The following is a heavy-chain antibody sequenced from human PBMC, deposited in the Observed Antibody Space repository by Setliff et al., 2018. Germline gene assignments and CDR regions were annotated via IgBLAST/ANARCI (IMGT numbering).Heavy chain of an antibody. Sequence: GGSLRLSCAASGFTFSSNNMHWVRQAPGKGLEWVSCISGSSSYIYYADSVKGRFTISRDNAKNSLYLQMNSLRAEDTAVYYCARAPSSSSASWFDPWGQGTRVTVSS. CDR1: GFTFSSNN. D-gene: IGHD6-6*01. CDR2: ISGSSSYI. V-gene: IGHV3-21*01. J-gene: IGHJ5*02. CDR3: ARAPSSSSASWFDP.